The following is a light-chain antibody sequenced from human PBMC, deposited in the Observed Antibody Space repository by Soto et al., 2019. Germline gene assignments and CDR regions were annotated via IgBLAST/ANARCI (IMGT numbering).Light chain of an antibody. CDR2: DAS. J-gene: IGKJ1*01. CDR1: QSVDNY. CDR3: LHRSNWPSSWT. V-gene: IGKV3-11*01. Sequence: EIVLTQSPVTLSLSPGERATLSCRASQSVDNYLAWYQHKPGLAPRLLIYDASNRATDIPARFSGSVSGTDFNLTISSLEPEHFAVYFCLHRSNWPSSWTFGQGTKVDFK.